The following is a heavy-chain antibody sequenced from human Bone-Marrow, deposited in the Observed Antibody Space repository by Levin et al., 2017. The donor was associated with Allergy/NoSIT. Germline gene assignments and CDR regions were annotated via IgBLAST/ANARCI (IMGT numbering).Heavy chain of an antibody. D-gene: IGHD3-16*01. CDR2: ISSDGGNK. CDR1: RFTFSSYP. Sequence: GESLKISCAASRFTFSSYPMHWVRQAPGKGLEWVAVISSDGGNKYYADSVKGRFTISRDNSKHTLYLQMNSLRSEDTAVYYCAGSPVPTFHYFDYWGQGTLVTVSS. CDR3: AGSPVPTFHYFDY. V-gene: IGHV3-30*04. J-gene: IGHJ4*02.